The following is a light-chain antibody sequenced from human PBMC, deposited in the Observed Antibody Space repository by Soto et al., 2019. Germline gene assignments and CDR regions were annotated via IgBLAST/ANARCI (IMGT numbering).Light chain of an antibody. CDR3: CSYAGAHTF. CDR1: SSDIGAYNF. Sequence: QSALTQPRSVSGSPGQSVTISCTGTSSDIGAYNFVSWYQQHPGKAPKLMIYDVTARPSGVPDRFSGSKSGTTASLSISGLQDEDEADYYCCSYAGAHTFFGGGTQVTVL. CDR2: DVT. V-gene: IGLV2-11*01. J-gene: IGLJ2*01.